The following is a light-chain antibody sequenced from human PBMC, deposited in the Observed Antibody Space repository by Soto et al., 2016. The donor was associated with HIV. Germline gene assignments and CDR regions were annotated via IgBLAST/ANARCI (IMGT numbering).Light chain of an antibody. CDR3: QQYNNVPWT. V-gene: IGKV1-5*03. CDR1: QSINSW. CDR2: KTS. J-gene: IGKJ1*01. Sequence: DIQMTQSPSTLSASVGDRVTITCRASQSINSWLAWYQQKAGKAPKLLIYKTSTLEIGVPSRFSGSGSGTDFTLTLSSVQPDDVGTYYCQQYNNVPWTFGQGTKLEMK.